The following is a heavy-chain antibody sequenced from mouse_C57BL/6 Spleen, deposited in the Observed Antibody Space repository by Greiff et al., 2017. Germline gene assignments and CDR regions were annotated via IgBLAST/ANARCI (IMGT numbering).Heavy chain of an antibody. J-gene: IGHJ3*01. D-gene: IGHD2-5*01. CDR3: ASPSNYEAWFAY. V-gene: IGHV14-2*01. CDR1: GFNIKDYY. Sequence: VQLQQSGAELVKPGASVKLSCTASGFNIKDYYMHWVKQRTEQGLEWIGRIDPEDGETKYAPKFPGKATITADTSSNTAYLQLSSLTSVDTAVYYCASPSNYEAWFAYWGQGTLVTVSA. CDR2: IDPEDGET.